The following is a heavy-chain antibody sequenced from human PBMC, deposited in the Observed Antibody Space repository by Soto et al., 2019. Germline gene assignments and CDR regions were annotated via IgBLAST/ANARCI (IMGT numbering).Heavy chain of an antibody. V-gene: IGHV3-23*01. Sequence: EVQLLESGGGLVQPGGSLRLSCEASGFTFNAYAMTWVRQAPGKGLEWVSAIGGSGGNRYYAASVKGRFTISRDNSKHTLDLQMSRLRVEDTAVYYCARVASDYINSVDHWGQGILVTVSS. D-gene: IGHD4-4*01. J-gene: IGHJ4*02. CDR2: IGGSGGNR. CDR3: ARVASDYINSVDH. CDR1: GFTFNAYA.